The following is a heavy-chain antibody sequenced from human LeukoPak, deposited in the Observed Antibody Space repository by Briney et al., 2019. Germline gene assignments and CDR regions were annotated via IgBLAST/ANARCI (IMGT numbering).Heavy chain of an antibody. CDR2: ISGSGGST. J-gene: IGHJ4*02. CDR3: AKFRGYSSGFLN. D-gene: IGHD6-19*01. CDR1: GFTFSSYA. V-gene: IGHV3-23*01. Sequence: GGSLRLSCAASGFTFSSYAMSWVRQAPGKGLEWVSAISGSGGSTYYADSVKGRFTISRDNSKNTLYLQMNSLRAEDTAVYYFAKFRGYSSGFLNWGQGTLVTVSS.